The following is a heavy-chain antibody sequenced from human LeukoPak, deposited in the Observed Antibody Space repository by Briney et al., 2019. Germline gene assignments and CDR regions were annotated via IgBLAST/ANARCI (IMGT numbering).Heavy chain of an antibody. V-gene: IGHV4-31*01. CDR2: IYYSGTT. CDR1: GGSISGGGYY. J-gene: IGHJ4*02. CDR3: ARVGASGGGGSSHAIDY. D-gene: IGHD2-15*01. Sequence: PSQTLSLTCTVSGGSISGGGYYWSWIRQHPGKGLEWIGYIYYSGTTYYNPSLKSSATISVDTSKNQFSLKLSSVTAADTAVYYCARVGASGGGGSSHAIDYWGQGTLVTVSS.